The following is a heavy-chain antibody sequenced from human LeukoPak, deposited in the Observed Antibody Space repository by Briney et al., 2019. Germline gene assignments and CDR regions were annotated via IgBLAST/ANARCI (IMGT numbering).Heavy chain of an antibody. CDR1: GGSISSYY. CDR2: IYYSGST. J-gene: IGHJ4*02. D-gene: IGHD3-10*01. CDR3: AWSANHDASGSYYFDS. Sequence: SETLSLTCIVSGGSISSYYWSWIRQPPGKGLEWIGYIYYSGSTNYNPSLKSRVTISVDTSKNQFSLKLRSVTAADTAVYYCAWSANHDASGSYYFDSWGQGILVTVTS. V-gene: IGHV4-59*08.